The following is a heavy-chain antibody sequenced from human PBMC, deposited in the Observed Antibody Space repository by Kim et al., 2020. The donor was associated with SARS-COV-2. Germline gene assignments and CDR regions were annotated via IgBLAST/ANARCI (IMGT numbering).Heavy chain of an antibody. Sequence: PSLKSRVTRSVDTSKNQFSLKRSSVTAADTAVYYCARVLLWFGELGPFDYWGQGTLVTVSS. V-gene: IGHV4-34*01. J-gene: IGHJ4*02. CDR3: ARVLLWFGELGPFDY. D-gene: IGHD3-10*01.